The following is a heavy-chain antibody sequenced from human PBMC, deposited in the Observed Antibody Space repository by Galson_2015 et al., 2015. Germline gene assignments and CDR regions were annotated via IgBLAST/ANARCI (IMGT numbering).Heavy chain of an antibody. Sequence: SLRICCAAPGFTFSDSWMNWVRQDPVKGLVWVANIGLNGNYRNYVDSVKGRFTVSTDIAKNSLYLQLNSLRAEEPAIYYCARGLDVSSAAPCLDDWGQGTLVTVSS. V-gene: IGHV3-7*05. J-gene: IGHJ4*02. CDR1: GFTFSDSW. D-gene: IGHD6-13*01. CDR2: IGLNGNYR. CDR3: ARGLDVSSAAPCLDD.